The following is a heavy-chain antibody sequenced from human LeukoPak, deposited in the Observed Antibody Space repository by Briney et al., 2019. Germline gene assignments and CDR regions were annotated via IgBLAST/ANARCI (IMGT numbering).Heavy chain of an antibody. CDR3: AGGWSYGDYEY. V-gene: IGHV4-59*01. D-gene: IGHD4-17*01. J-gene: IGHJ4*02. Sequence: SETLSLTCTVSGGSISSYYWSWIRQPPGKGLEWIGYIYYSGSTNYNPSLKSRVTISVDTSKNQFSLKLSSVTAADTAVYYCAGGWSYGDYEYWGQGTLVTGSS. CDR2: IYYSGST. CDR1: GGSISSYY.